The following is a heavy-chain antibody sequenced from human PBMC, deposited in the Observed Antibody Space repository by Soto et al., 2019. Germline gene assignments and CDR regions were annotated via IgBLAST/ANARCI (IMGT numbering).Heavy chain of an antibody. Sequence: PGGSLRLSCAAYGFTFSSYAMTWVRQAPGKGLEWVSTISANGATTYYADSVKGRFTISRDDSKDTLYLQVSSLRAEDTAVYYCAKPEFSSGWYSYFQPWGQGTLVTVSS. CDR2: ISANGATT. CDR1: GFTFSSYA. V-gene: IGHV3-23*01. D-gene: IGHD6-19*01. CDR3: AKPEFSSGWYSYFQP. J-gene: IGHJ1*01.